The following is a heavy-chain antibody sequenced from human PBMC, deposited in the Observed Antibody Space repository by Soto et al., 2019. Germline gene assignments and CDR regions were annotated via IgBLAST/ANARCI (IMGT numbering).Heavy chain of an antibody. D-gene: IGHD2-2*01. J-gene: IGHJ4*02. Sequence: GSGPTLVNPTQTLTLTCSFSGFSLTTTEVGVGWIRQPPGKAPEWLALVYWDDDKRYSPSLKSRLTITKDTSKNHVVLTMTNMDPVDTATYYCVHRAIQSCSTTTCHANFDYWGQGILVTVSS. CDR1: GFSLTTTEVG. CDR2: VYWDDDK. V-gene: IGHV2-5*02. CDR3: VHRAIQSCSTTTCHANFDY.